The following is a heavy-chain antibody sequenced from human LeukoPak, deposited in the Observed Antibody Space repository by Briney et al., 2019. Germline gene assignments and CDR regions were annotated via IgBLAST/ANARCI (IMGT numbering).Heavy chain of an antibody. D-gene: IGHD4-23*01. CDR1: GFTVSSNY. V-gene: IGHV3-53*01. Sequence: GGSLRLSCAASGFTVSSNYMSWVRQAPGKGLEWVSVIYSGGSTYYADSVKGRFTISRDNSKNTLYLQMNSLRAEDTAVYYCARDEVAYPGGFYYYYYMDVWGKGTTVTVSS. J-gene: IGHJ6*03. CDR2: IYSGGST. CDR3: ARDEVAYPGGFYYYYYMDV.